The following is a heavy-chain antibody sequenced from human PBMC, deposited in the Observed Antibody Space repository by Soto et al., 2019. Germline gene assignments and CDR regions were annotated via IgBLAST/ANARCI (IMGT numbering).Heavy chain of an antibody. CDR1: GYSFTSLA. CDR3: ARGVSAGVDY. V-gene: IGHV1-8*01. CDR2: MQPSTGRT. J-gene: IGHJ4*02. Sequence: QVQLVQSGAEVREPGASVKVSCKASGYSFTSLAINWVRQTAGQGLEWMGWMQPSTGRTGYAQKFQGRVTMTRDTSINTAYMELTTLTSDDTACYYCARGVSAGVDYWGQGTLVTVSS. D-gene: IGHD1-26*01.